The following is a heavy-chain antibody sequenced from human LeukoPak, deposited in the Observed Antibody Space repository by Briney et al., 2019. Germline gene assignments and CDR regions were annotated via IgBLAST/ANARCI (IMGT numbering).Heavy chain of an antibody. D-gene: IGHD3-3*01. Sequence: SETLSLTCLVSGGSMKRSYWTWIRQAPGKGLEWIGNIDDSGNTNYSPSLKSRVTISLDTSKNQFSLKLSSVTAADTAVYYCARDIGPYYDFWSGYYNYYYYYYMDVWGKGTTVTVSS. J-gene: IGHJ6*03. CDR3: ARDIGPYYDFWSGYYNYYYYYYMDV. V-gene: IGHV4-59*12. CDR2: IDDSGNT. CDR1: GGSMKRSY.